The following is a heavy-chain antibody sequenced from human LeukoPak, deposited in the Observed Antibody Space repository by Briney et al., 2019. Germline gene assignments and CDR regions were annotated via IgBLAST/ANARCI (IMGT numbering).Heavy chain of an antibody. V-gene: IGHV4-59*01. CDR1: GGSISTYY. Sequence: SETLSLTCTVSGGSISTYYWSWIRQPPGKGLEWLGYIYYSGSTNYNPSLKSRVTISVDTSKNQFSLKLSSVTAADTAVYYCARGVYSSGYYYCFDCWGQGTLVTVSS. CDR2: IYYSGST. J-gene: IGHJ4*02. D-gene: IGHD3-22*01. CDR3: ARGVYSSGYYYCFDC.